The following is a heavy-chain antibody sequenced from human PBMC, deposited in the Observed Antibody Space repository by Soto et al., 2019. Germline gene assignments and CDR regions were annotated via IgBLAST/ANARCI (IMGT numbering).Heavy chain of an antibody. V-gene: IGHV4-39*01. CDR1: GGSISSSSYY. CDR3: ARLYSSGWYDY. Sequence: SETLSLTCTVSGGSISSSSYYWGWIRQPPGKGLEWIGSIYYSGSTYYNPSLKSRVTISVDTSKNQFSLKLSSVTAADTAVYYCARLYSSGWYDYWGQGTLVTVSS. CDR2: IYYSGST. J-gene: IGHJ4*02. D-gene: IGHD6-19*01.